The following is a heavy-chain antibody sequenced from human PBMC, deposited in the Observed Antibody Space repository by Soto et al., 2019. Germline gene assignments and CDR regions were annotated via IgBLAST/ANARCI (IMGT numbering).Heavy chain of an antibody. CDR1: GYSFTNYW. D-gene: IGHD6-6*01. CDR3: ARHRDEAARFYYYYGMDV. CDR2: IYPGDSDT. V-gene: IGHV5-51*01. J-gene: IGHJ6*02. Sequence: PGESLKISCRGSGYSFTNYWIGWVRQMPGKGLEWLGIIYPGDSDTRYSPSFQGQVTISADKPISTAYLQWSSLKASDTAMYYCARHRDEAARFYYYYGMDVWGQGTTVTVSS.